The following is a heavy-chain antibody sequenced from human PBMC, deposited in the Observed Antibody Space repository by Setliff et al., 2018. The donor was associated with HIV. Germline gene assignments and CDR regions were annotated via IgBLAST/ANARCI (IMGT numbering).Heavy chain of an antibody. CDR3: ASEAWTSYRSSSGYYYYCMDV. CDR1: GDSVSSASYY. Sequence: ASETLSLTCTVSGDSVSSASYYWSWIRQPPGKGLEWIGYIYYSGTTKYNPSLKSRVTISVDTSKNQFSLKLSSVTAADTAVYYCASEAWTSYRSSSGYYYYCMDVWGKGTTVTVSS. D-gene: IGHD6-6*01. J-gene: IGHJ6*03. V-gene: IGHV4-61*01. CDR2: IYYSGTT.